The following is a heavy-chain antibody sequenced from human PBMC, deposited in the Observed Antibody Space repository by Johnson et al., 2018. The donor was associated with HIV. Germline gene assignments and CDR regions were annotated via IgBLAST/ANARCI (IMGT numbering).Heavy chain of an antibody. CDR1: GFTFSSYA. J-gene: IGHJ3*02. CDR2: ISYDGSNK. D-gene: IGHD3-22*01. Sequence: QMQLVESGGGLVQPGRSLRLSCAASGFTFSSYAMHWVRQAPGKGLEWVAVISYDGSNKYYADSVKGRFTISRDSSKNTLYLQMNSLRAEDTAVYYCAASVYYYDSSGYFAFDIWGQGTMVTVSS. CDR3: AASVYYYDSSGYFAFDI. V-gene: IGHV3-30*14.